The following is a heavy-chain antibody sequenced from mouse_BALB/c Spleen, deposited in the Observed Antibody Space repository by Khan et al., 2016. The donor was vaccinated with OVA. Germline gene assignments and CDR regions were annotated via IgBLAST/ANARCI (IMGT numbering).Heavy chain of an antibody. J-gene: IGHJ3*01. V-gene: IGHV1-77*01. CDR2: ISPGGGDT. D-gene: IGHD1-2*01. Sequence: QIQLVQSGAELARPGASVKLSCTASGYTFTDDYINWVQQRTGQGLEWIGEISPGGGDTYYDEKFKGKATLTAAKSSSTAYLQLSSLTSEAAAVFYCAGRNYVGYTLAYWGQGTLVTVSA. CDR3: AGRNYVGYTLAY. CDR1: GYTFTDDY.